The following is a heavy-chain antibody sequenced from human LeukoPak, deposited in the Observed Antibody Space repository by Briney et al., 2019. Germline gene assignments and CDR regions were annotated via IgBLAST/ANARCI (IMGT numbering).Heavy chain of an antibody. CDR2: IIPIFGTA. V-gene: IGHV1-69*13. CDR1: GGTFSSYA. Sequence: SVKVSCKASGGTFSSYAISWVRQAPGQGLEWMGGIIPIFGTANYAQKFQGRVTITADESTSTAYMELSSLRSEDTAVYYCARHRQWELLLPFDYWGQGTLVTVCS. J-gene: IGHJ4*02. CDR3: ARHRQWELLLPFDY. D-gene: IGHD1-26*01.